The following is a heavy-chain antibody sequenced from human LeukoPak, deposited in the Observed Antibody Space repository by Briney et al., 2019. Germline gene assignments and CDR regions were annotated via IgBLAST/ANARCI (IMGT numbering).Heavy chain of an antibody. D-gene: IGHD6-13*01. J-gene: IGHJ4*02. CDR2: INAGNGNT. Sequence: ASVKVSCKASGYTFTSYAMHWVRQAPGQRLEWMGWINAGNGNTKYSQKFQGRVTITRDTSASTAYMELSSLRSEDTAVYYCASQSGFRPRIAAAGTEDYWGQGTLVTVSS. V-gene: IGHV1-3*01. CDR1: GYTFTSYA. CDR3: ASQSGFRPRIAAAGTEDY.